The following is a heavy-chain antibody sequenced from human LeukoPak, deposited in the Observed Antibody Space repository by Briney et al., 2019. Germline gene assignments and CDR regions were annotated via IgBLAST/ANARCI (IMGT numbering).Heavy chain of an antibody. V-gene: IGHV3-23*01. CDR2: ISGSGGST. CDR1: GFTFSSYA. D-gene: IGHD2-2*01. Sequence: RAGGSLRLSCAASGFTFSSYAMSWVRQAPGKGLEWVSAISGSGGSTYYADSVKGRFTISRDNSKNTLYLQMNSLRAEDTAVYYCAKCPTRVPAAPFDYWGQGTLVTVSS. CDR3: AKCPTRVPAAPFDY. J-gene: IGHJ4*02.